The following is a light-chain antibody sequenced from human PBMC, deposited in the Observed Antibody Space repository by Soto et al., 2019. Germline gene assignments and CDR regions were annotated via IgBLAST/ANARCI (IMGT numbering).Light chain of an antibody. CDR3: QQYYSYPLT. J-gene: IGKJ4*01. Sequence: AIRMTQSPSSFSASTGDRVTITCRASQSISSSLAWYQQKPGTAPKLLIHAASTSQSGVPSRFSGSGSGTDFALTISCLQSEDFPTYYCQQYYSYPLTFGGGTKVEIK. V-gene: IGKV1-8*01. CDR1: QSISSS. CDR2: AAS.